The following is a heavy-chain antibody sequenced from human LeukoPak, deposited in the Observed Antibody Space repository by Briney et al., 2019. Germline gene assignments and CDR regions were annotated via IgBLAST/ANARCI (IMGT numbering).Heavy chain of an antibody. D-gene: IGHD3-22*01. CDR1: GVSMDDDY. CDR3: ATSGPDGGRWLNYGINL. J-gene: IGHJ6*02. Sequence: SETLSLTCSVSGVSMDDDYWSWIRQSPGKGLEWIGYVYYTGTTNYNPSLQSRVTISIDSSKSQFSLSLRSVTAADTAVYYCATSGPDGGRWLNYGINLWGPGTAVTVPS. V-gene: IGHV4-59*12. CDR2: VYYTGTT.